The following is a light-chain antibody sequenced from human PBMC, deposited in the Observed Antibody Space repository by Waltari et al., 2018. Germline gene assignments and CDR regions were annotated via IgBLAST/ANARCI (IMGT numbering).Light chain of an antibody. CDR2: VTN. Sequence: QSALTQPRSVSASPGQSVTIPCTGTSSAVGGYNFVPWYHPHPGKAPKLMIYVTNKRPSGVPDRFSGSKSGNTASLTISGLQADDEADYYCCSYAGTFTPFVFGTETRVTVL. CDR3: CSYAGTFTPFV. V-gene: IGLV2-11*01. CDR1: SSAVGGYNF. J-gene: IGLJ1*01.